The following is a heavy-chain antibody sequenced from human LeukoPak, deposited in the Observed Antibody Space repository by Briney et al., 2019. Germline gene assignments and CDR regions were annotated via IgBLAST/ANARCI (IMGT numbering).Heavy chain of an antibody. D-gene: IGHD3-22*01. CDR1: GGSISSYY. Sequence: ASETLSLTCTVSGGSISSYYWSWIRQPPGKGLEWIGYIYYSGSTNYNPSLKSRVTISVDTSKNQFSLKLSSVTAADTAVYYCARSSVYYDSSAGAFDIWGQGTMVTVSS. CDR3: ARSSVYYDSSAGAFDI. V-gene: IGHV4-59*01. CDR2: IYYSGST. J-gene: IGHJ3*02.